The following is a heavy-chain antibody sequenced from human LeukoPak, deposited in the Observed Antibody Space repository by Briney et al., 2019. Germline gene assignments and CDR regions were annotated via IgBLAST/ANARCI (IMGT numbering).Heavy chain of an antibody. CDR1: GYSISSGYY. Sequence: PSETLSLTCTASGYSISSGYYWGWIRQPPGKGLEWIGSIYHSGSTYYNPSLKSRVTISVDTSKNQFSLKLSSVTGADTAVYYCATGSPVSEDYWGQGTLVTVSS. CDR2: IYHSGST. J-gene: IGHJ4*02. CDR3: ATGSPVSEDY. D-gene: IGHD3-10*01. V-gene: IGHV4-38-2*02.